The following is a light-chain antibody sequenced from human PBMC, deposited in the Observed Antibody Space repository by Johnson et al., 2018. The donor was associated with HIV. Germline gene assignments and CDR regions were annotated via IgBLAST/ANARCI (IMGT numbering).Light chain of an antibody. CDR3: GTWDSSVSVLYV. V-gene: IGLV1-51*01. CDR1: SSNIGNNY. J-gene: IGLJ1*01. CDR2: DNN. Sequence: QSILTQPPSVSAAPGQKVTISCSGSSSNIGNNYVSWYQQLPGTAPKLLIYDNNKRPSGIPDRFSGSKSGPSATLGIPALLTGDEADYYCGTWDSSVSVLYVFGTGTKVTVL.